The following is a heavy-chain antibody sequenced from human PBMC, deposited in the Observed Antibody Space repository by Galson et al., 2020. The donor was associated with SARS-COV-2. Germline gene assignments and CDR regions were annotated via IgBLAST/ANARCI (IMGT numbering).Heavy chain of an antibody. J-gene: IGHJ4*02. CDR2: IYLDDDK. Sequence: SGPTLVKHTQTLTLTCTFSGFSLSTRGVGVGWIRQPPGKALEWLALIYLDDDKRYSPSLKSRLTITKDTSKHHVVLTMTNMDPVDTATYYCAREIRYNWNYEGYYFDYWGQGTLVTVSS. V-gene: IGHV2-5*02. CDR3: AREIRYNWNYEGYYFDY. CDR1: GFSLSTRGVG. D-gene: IGHD1-7*01.